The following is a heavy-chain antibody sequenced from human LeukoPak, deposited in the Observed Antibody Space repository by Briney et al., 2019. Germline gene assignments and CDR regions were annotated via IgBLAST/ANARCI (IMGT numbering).Heavy chain of an antibody. CDR2: IKSDGSST. V-gene: IGHV3-74*01. J-gene: IGHJ6*03. D-gene: IGHD6-19*01. CDR3: ARSSSGWWPYYYYYMDV. Sequence: SGGSLRLSCAASGFTFSNFWMHWVRQAPGKGLVWVSGIKSDGSSTSYVDSVKGRFTISRDNAKNTLDLQMNSLRAEDTAVYYCARSSSGWWPYYYYYMDVWGKGTTVTVSS. CDR1: GFTFSNFW.